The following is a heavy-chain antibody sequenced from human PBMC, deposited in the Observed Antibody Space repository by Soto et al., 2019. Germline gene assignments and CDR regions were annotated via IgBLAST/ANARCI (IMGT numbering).Heavy chain of an antibody. CDR3: ERDASVYSSSPDY. CDR2: IWYEGSNK. J-gene: IGHJ4*02. V-gene: IGHV3-33*01. CDR1: GFTLSSYG. Sequence: QVQLVESGGGVVQPGRSLRLYCAAPGFTLSSYGMHWVRQAPGKGLEWGAAIWYEGSNKYYAESVKGRFTISRDTPKNTLYLKRNSLRAEDTALYYCERDASVYSSSPDYWGQGPLGTVSA. D-gene: IGHD6-13*01.